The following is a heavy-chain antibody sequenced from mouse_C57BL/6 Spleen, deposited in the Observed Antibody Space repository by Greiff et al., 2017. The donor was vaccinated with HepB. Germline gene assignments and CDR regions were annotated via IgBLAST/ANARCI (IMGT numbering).Heavy chain of an antibody. Sequence: VQLQQSGPELVKPGASVKISCKASGYSFTGYYMNWVKQSPEKSLEWIGEINPSTGGTTYNQKFKAKATLTVDKSSSTACMQLTSLPSEDSAVYYFASPTGGWTWFAYWGQGTLVTVSA. CDR3: ASPTGGWTWFAY. CDR2: INPSTGGT. CDR1: GYSFTGYY. D-gene: IGHD4-1*02. V-gene: IGHV1-42*01. J-gene: IGHJ3*01.